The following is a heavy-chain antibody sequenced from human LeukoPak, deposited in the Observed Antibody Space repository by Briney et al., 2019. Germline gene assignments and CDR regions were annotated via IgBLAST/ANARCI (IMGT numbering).Heavy chain of an antibody. CDR1: GGSISSSNW. Sequence: ASETLSLTCAVSGGSISSSNWWSWVRQPPGKGLEWIGEIYHSGSTNYNPSLKSRVTISVDKSKNQFSLKLSSVTAADTAVYYCASWSYGVTNFDYWGQGTLVTVSS. CDR3: ASWSYGVTNFDY. V-gene: IGHV4-4*02. CDR2: IYHSGST. D-gene: IGHD1-26*01. J-gene: IGHJ4*02.